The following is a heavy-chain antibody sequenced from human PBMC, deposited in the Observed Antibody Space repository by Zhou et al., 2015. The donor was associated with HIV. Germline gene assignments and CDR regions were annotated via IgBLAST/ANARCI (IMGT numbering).Heavy chain of an antibody. V-gene: IGHV3-30*04. J-gene: IGHJ4*02. CDR2: IWYDGTNK. CDR3: ARDGDFWSGLFDY. Sequence: QVQLVESGGGVVQPGRSLRLSCAASGFTFSSYAMHWVRQAPGKGLEWVAVIWYDGTNKYYADSVKGRFTISRDNSKNTLYLQMNSLRAEDTAVYYCARDGDFWSGLFDYWGQGTLVTVSS. CDR1: GFTFSSYA. D-gene: IGHD3-3*01.